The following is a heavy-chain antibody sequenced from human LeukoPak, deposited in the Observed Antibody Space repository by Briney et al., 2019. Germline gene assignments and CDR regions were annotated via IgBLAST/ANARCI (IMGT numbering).Heavy chain of an antibody. V-gene: IGHV4-59*01. J-gene: IGHJ1*01. CDR1: GGSISSYY. D-gene: IGHD3-3*01. CDR2: IYYSGST. Sequence: SETLSLTCTVSGGSISSYYWSWIRQPPGKGLEWIGYIYYSGSTNYNPSLKSRVTISVDTSKNQFSLKLSSVTAADTAVYYCVRGEHYDFWSGYPVYFQHWGQGTLVTVSS. CDR3: VRGEHYDFWSGYPVYFQH.